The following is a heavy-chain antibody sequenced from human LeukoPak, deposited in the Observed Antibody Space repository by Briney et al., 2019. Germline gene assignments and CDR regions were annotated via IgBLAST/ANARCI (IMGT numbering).Heavy chain of an antibody. Sequence: ASVKVSCKASGYTFVSYGINWVRQAPGQGLEWMGWISAYNGKTDVAQKLRGRVTMTTDTSTSTDYMELRGLRSDDTAVYYCMRDFRGINNWNEGLDYWGQGTLVTVSS. V-gene: IGHV1-18*01. J-gene: IGHJ4*02. CDR1: GYTFVSYG. CDR3: MRDFRGINNWNEGLDY. D-gene: IGHD1-20*01. CDR2: ISAYNGKT.